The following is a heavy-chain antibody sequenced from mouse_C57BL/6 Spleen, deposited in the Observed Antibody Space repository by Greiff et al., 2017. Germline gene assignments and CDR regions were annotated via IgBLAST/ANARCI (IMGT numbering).Heavy chain of an antibody. CDR1: GYTFTDYE. J-gene: IGHJ1*03. CDR3: TREVLRFPFDV. V-gene: IGHV1-15*01. CDR2: IDPETGGT. D-gene: IGHD1-1*01. Sequence: VQLQQSGAELVRPGASVTLSCKASGYTFTDYEMPWVKQTPVHGLEWIGAIDPETGGTAYNQKFKGKAILTADKSSNTAYMELRSLTSEDSAVYYCTREVLRFPFDVWGTGTTVTVSS.